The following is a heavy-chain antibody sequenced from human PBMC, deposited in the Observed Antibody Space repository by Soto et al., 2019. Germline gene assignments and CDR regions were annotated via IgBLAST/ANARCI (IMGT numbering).Heavy chain of an antibody. CDR2: ISAYNGNT. V-gene: IGHV1-18*01. J-gene: IGHJ6*02. CDR3: ARDRVTRYCSGGSCYSSGHYYYYGMDV. CDR1: GYTFTSYC. D-gene: IGHD2-15*01. Sequence: ASVKVSCKASGYTFTSYCISWVRQAPGQGLEWMGWISAYNGNTNYAQKLQGRVTMTTDTSTSTAYMELRSLRSDDTAVYYCARDRVTRYCSGGSCYSSGHYYYYGMDVWGQGTTVTVSS.